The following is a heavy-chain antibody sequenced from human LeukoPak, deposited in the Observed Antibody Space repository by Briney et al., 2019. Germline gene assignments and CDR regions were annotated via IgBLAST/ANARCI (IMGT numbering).Heavy chain of an antibody. CDR2: FYYRGST. Sequence: PSETLSLTCTVSGGSISSGDYYWSWIRQPPGKGLEWIGYFYYRGSTYYNPSLKSRVTISVDTSKNQFSLKLSSVTAADTAVYYCARPYYYDSRIDPWGQGTLVTVSS. J-gene: IGHJ5*02. CDR3: ARPYYYDSRIDP. CDR1: GGSISSGDYY. V-gene: IGHV4-30-4*01. D-gene: IGHD3-22*01.